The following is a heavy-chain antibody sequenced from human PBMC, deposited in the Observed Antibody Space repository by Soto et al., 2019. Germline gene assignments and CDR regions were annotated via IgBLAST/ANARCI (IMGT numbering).Heavy chain of an antibody. J-gene: IGHJ6*02. V-gene: IGHV3-30*03. Sequence: PGGSLRLSCAASGFTFSSYGMHWVRQAPGKGLEWVAVISFDGSNRYYADSVKGRFTISRDNSKNTLYLQMNSLRPADTAVYYCATDREVRRYYSYGMDVWGQGTKVTVYS. CDR3: ATDREVRRYYSYGMDV. CDR2: ISFDGSNR. CDR1: GFTFSSYG.